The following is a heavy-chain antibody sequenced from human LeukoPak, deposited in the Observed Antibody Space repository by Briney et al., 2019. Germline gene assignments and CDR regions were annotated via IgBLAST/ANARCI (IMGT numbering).Heavy chain of an antibody. CDR3: ARDHLDRGYSYGPDY. CDR1: GFTFSSYA. Sequence: GGSLRLSCAASGFTFSSYAMHWVRQAPGKGLEWVAVISYDGSNEYYADSVKGRFTISRDNSKNTLYLQMNSLRAEDTAVYYCARDHLDRGYSYGPDYWGQGTLVTVSS. CDR2: ISYDGSNE. V-gene: IGHV3-30-3*01. J-gene: IGHJ4*02. D-gene: IGHD5-18*01.